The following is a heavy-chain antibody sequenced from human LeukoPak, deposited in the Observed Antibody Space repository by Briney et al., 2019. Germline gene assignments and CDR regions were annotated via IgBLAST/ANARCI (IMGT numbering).Heavy chain of an antibody. V-gene: IGHV4-59*01. J-gene: IGHJ5*02. D-gene: IGHD1-26*01. Sequence: SETLSLTCTVSGDSITDYYWSWNRQPPGKGLEWIGYISYSGRATYNPSVKSRVTISLATSRTQFSLSLTSVTAADTAVYYCARVSAGGGSEWVDNWGQGTLVTVSS. CDR2: ISYSGRA. CDR3: ARVSAGGGSEWVDN. CDR1: GDSITDYY.